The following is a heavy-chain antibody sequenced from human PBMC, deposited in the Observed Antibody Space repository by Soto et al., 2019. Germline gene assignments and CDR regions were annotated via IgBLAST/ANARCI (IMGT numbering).Heavy chain of an antibody. CDR3: ARVSPTTVTTWFDP. Sequence: QVQLVQSGAEVKKPGSSVKVSCKASGGTFTNFAFRWVRQAPGQGLEWTGRNIPVFGKAKYAQRFQGGVKVTANESMSTGYVEVTSSTSDATAVYYCARVSPTTVTTWFDPWGQGTLVTVSS. CDR2: NIPVFGKA. D-gene: IGHD4-17*01. CDR1: GGTFTNFA. V-gene: IGHV1-69*18. J-gene: IGHJ5*02.